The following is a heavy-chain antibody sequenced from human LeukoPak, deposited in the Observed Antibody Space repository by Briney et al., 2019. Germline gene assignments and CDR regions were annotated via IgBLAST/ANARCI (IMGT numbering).Heavy chain of an antibody. CDR2: IYHWGTT. CDR3: ATQQQNVFEI. Sequence: PSETLSLTCTVSNDSITRSYWWSWVRQPPGKGLEWIGEIYHWGTTNYNPSLKSRVTISVDKSKNQFSLRLSSVTAADTAVYYCATQQQNVFEIWGQGTMVIVSS. D-gene: IGHD1/OR15-1a*01. CDR1: NDSITRSYW. V-gene: IGHV4-4*02. J-gene: IGHJ3*02.